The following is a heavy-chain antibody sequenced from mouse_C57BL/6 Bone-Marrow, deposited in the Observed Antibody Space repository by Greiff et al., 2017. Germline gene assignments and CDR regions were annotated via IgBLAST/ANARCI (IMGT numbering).Heavy chain of an antibody. CDR3: SEDSAVYYCACHSGSSYNYARDY. J-gene: IGHJ4*01. V-gene: IGHV1-87*01. CDR2: GQGLEWIG. D-gene: IGHD1-1*01. CDR1: YTFSRRVH. Sequence: QVQLQQSGPELARPWASVKISCQAFYTFSRRVHFAIRDTNYWLQWVKQRPGQGLEWIGAIYPGNGDTSYNQKFKGKATLTADRSSSTAYMQLSRLTSEDSAVYYCACHSGSSYNYARDYSGQGTSVTVSS.